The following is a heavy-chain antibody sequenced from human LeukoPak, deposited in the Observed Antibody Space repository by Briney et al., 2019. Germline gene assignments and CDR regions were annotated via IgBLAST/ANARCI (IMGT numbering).Heavy chain of an antibody. Sequence: GESLKISCKGSGYSINNYWIAWVRQMPGKGLEWMGIIYPADSDIRYSPSFQGQVTISADKSISTAYLQWNSPKASDTAMYYYARQEYCSGASCYTWFDPWGQGTLVTVSS. V-gene: IGHV5-51*01. CDR3: ARQEYCSGASCYTWFDP. D-gene: IGHD2-15*01. CDR2: IYPADSDI. J-gene: IGHJ5*02. CDR1: GYSINNYW.